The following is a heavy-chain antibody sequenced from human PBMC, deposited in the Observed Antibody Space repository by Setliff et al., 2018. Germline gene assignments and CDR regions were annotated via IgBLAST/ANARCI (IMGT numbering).Heavy chain of an antibody. Sequence: LSLTCAVYGGSFSTYFWSWIRQPPGKGLEWIGEISHSGNANYNPSLKSRVTMSVDTSKNQFSLNLNSVTAADTAVYYFRLAHCNTTSCEEALDFWSQGTLVTVSS. J-gene: IGHJ4*02. D-gene: IGHD2-2*01. CDR3: RLAHCNTTSCEEALDF. V-gene: IGHV4-34*01. CDR1: GGSFSTYF. CDR2: ISHSGNA.